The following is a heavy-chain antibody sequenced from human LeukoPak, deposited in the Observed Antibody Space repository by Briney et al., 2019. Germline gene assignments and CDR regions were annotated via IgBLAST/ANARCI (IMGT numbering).Heavy chain of an antibody. CDR1: GFTSSDYY. CDR2: ISSSGSTI. J-gene: IGHJ4*02. V-gene: IGHV3-11*04. D-gene: IGHD2-2*01. Sequence: GGSLRLSCAASGFTSSDYYMSWIRQAPGKGLEWVSYISSSGSTIYYADSVKGRFTISRDNAKNSLYLQMNSLRAEDTAVYYCAKDSRGYQLLFPNWGQGTLVTVSS. CDR3: AKDSRGYQLLFPN.